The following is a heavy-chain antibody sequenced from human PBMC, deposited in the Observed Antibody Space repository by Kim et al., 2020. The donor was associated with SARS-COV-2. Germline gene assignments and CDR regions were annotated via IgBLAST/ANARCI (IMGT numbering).Heavy chain of an antibody. V-gene: IGHV7-4-1*02. CDR1: GYTFTNYA. D-gene: IGHD3-3*01. CDR3: ASTFWSGYTSWFDP. Sequence: ASVKVSCKASGYTFTNYAMNWVRQAPGQGLEWMGWINTNTGNPTYAQGFTGRFVFSLDTSVSTAYLQISSLKAKDTAVYYCASTFWSGYTSWFDPWGQGTLVTVSS. CDR2: INTNTGNP. J-gene: IGHJ5*02.